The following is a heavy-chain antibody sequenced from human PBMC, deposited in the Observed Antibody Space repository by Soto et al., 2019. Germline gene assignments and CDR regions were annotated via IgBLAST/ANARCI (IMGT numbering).Heavy chain of an antibody. J-gene: IGHJ4*02. CDR3: ARHEQNYVAS. V-gene: IGHV5-51*01. CDR2: INPGKSET. Sequence: VESLKVSYESAGYRFINYWIRLVRQMPGKGLEWMAIINPGKSETRYRPALQGQVNISADKSVTTTYLQWDSLKASDSAMYLCARHEQNYVASWGQGTLVTVSS. CDR1: GYRFINYW.